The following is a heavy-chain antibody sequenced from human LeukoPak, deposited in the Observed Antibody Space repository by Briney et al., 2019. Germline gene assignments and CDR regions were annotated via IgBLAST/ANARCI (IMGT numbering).Heavy chain of an antibody. CDR1: RFTFSNYN. V-gene: IGHV3-21*01. Sequence: GGSLRLSCAASRFTFSNYNINWVRQAPGKGLEWVSSISGSGSDIYYADSVKGRFTISRDNAKNSLYLQMNSLRAEDTAVYYCARDIYGSGPPVGDAIDYWGQGTLVTVSS. CDR2: ISGSGSDI. J-gene: IGHJ4*02. D-gene: IGHD3-10*01. CDR3: ARDIYGSGPPVGDAIDY.